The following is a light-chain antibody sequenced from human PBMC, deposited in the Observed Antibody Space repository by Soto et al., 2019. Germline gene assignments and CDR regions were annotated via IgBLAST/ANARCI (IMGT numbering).Light chain of an antibody. Sequence: QSALTQPRSVPGSPGQSVTISCTGTSSDVGGYNYVSWYQQHPGKAPKLMIYDVSKRPTGVPDRFSGSKSGNTASLTISGLQAEDEADYYGCSYAGSYTWVFGGGTKLTVL. CDR1: SSDVGGYNY. CDR2: DVS. CDR3: CSYAGSYTWV. J-gene: IGLJ3*02. V-gene: IGLV2-11*01.